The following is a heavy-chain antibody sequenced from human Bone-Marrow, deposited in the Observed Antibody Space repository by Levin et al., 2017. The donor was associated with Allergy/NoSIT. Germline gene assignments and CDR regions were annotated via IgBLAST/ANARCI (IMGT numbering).Heavy chain of an antibody. V-gene: IGHV3-23*01. CDR2: ISGRSRGI. Sequence: GGSLRLSCAASGFNFDDYGMTWVRQAPGKGLEWVSAISGRSRGIYYADSVKGRFTISRDNSKNTLYLQMNSLRAGDTAVYYCARRDRYSSSSIYSYYYMDVWGTGTTVTVSS. CDR3: ARRDRYSSSSIYSYYYMDV. D-gene: IGHD6-6*01. J-gene: IGHJ6*03. CDR1: GFNFDDYG.